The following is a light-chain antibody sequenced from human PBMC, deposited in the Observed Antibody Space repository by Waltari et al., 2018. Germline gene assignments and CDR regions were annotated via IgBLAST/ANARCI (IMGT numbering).Light chain of an antibody. Sequence: DTVTTQSPGTLSVSPGETATLPCRASQSVGSNLAWYQQKPGQAPRLLIYGASTRAPGVPVRFSASGSGTEFTLTISSLQSEDFAVYYCQQYNNWPPYTFGQGTKLEIK. CDR2: GAS. J-gene: IGKJ2*01. V-gene: IGKV3-15*01. CDR1: QSVGSN. CDR3: QQYNNWPPYT.